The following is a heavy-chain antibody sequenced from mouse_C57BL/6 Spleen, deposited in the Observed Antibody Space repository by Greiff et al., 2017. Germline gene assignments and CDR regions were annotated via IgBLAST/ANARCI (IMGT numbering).Heavy chain of an antibody. J-gene: IGHJ1*03. CDR2: IDPSDSET. CDR1: GYTFTSYW. V-gene: IGHV1-52*01. Sequence: QVQLQQPGAELVRPGSSVQLSCKASGYTFTSYWMHWVKQRPIQGLEWIGNIDPSDSETHYNQKFKDKATLTVDKSSSTAYMQLSSLTSEDSAVYYCAREGDGYYGWYFDVWGTGTTVTVSS. D-gene: IGHD2-3*01. CDR3: AREGDGYYGWYFDV.